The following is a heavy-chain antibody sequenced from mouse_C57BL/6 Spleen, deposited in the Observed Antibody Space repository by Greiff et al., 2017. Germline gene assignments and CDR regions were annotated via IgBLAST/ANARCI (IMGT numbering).Heavy chain of an antibody. CDR1: GYTFPSYW. V-gene: IGHV1-7*01. J-gene: IGHJ1*03. D-gene: IGHD4-1*01. CDR2: INPSSGYT. CDR3: ARGLTGPYWYFDV. Sequence: VQLQQSGAELAKPGASVKLSCKASGYTFPSYWMHWVKQRPGQGLEWIGYINPSSGYTKYNQKFKDKATLTADKSSSTAYMQLSSLTYGDSAVYYCARGLTGPYWYFDVWGTGTTVTVSS.